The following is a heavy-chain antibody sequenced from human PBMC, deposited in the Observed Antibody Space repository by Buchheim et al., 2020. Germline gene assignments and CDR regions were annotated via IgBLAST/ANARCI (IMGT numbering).Heavy chain of an antibody. CDR3: AGAPDCGGGSCYGYHYYGLDV. J-gene: IGHJ6*02. D-gene: IGHD2-15*01. CDR2: INPEGSTT. CDR1: GFTFSSSA. V-gene: IGHV3-74*02. Sequence: EVQLLESGGGLVQPGGSPRLSCVVSGFTFSSSAMEWVRQAPGKGLEWVSRINPEGSTTTYADSVKGRFTISRDDGKNAVYLQMNSLRAEDTALYYCAGAPDCGGGSCYGYHYYGLDVWGQG.